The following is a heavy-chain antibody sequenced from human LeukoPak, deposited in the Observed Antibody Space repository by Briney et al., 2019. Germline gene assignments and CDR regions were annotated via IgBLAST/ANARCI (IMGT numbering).Heavy chain of an antibody. J-gene: IGHJ4*02. D-gene: IGHD6-13*01. CDR2: INPNSGGT. CDR3: ARGGVIAAAEENDY. CDR1: GSPFTSYY. V-gene: IGHV1-2*02. Sequence: SVKFSCKASGSPFTSYYMHWVRQAPGQGLEWMGWINPNSGGTNYPQKFQGRVTMTRDTSISTAYMELSRLRSDDTAVYYCARGGVIAAAEENDYWGQGTLVTVSS.